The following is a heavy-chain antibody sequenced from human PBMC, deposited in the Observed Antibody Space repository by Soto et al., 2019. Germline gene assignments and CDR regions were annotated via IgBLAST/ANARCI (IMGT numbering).Heavy chain of an antibody. CDR3: RSMYVILPASTDFDQ. CDR2: IKSKTYGGTT. D-gene: IGHD2-8*01. V-gene: IGHV3-49*03. J-gene: IGHJ4*02. CDR1: GFIFGDYA. Sequence: GGSLRLSCTASGFIFGDYALSWFRQAPGKGLEWVGFIKSKTYGGTTEYAASVKGRFTISRDDSKSIAYLQMDSLKNEDTAVYYCRSMYVILPASTDFDQWGQGALVTVSS.